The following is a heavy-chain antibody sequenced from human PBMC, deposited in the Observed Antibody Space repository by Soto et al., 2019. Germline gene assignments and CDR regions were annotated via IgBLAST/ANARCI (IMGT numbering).Heavy chain of an antibody. D-gene: IGHD2-2*01. CDR3: ARDPGILSDIVVVPAATPDAFDI. CDR1: GFTFSSYG. V-gene: IGHV3-33*01. Sequence: QVQLVESGGGVVQPGRSLRLSCAASGFTFSSYGMHWVRQAPGKGLEWVAVIWYDGSNKYYADSVKGRFTISRDNSKNTLYLQMNSLRAEDTAVYYCARDPGILSDIVVVPAATPDAFDIWGQGTMVTVSS. CDR2: IWYDGSNK. J-gene: IGHJ3*02.